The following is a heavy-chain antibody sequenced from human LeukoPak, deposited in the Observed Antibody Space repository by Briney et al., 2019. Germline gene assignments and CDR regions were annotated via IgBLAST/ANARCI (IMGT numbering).Heavy chain of an antibody. V-gene: IGHV1-69*05. J-gene: IGHJ4*02. CDR1: GGTFSSYA. CDR3: AVEKPRGYSYAKAFDY. CDR2: IIPIFGTA. D-gene: IGHD5-18*01. Sequence: ASVKVCCKASGGTFSSYAISWVRQAPGQGLEWMGGIIPIFGTANYAQKFQGRVTITTDESTSTAYMELSSLRSEDTAVYYCAVEKPRGYSYAKAFDYWGQGTLVTVSS.